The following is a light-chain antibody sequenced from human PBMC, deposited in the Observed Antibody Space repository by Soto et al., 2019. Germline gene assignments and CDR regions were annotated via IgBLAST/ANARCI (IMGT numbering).Light chain of an antibody. CDR3: QQYNNWPGWT. Sequence: EIVMTQSPATLSVSPGQRATLSCRASQSVSSNLAWYGQKPGQAPRLLIYGASTRATGIPARFSGSGSGTAFTLTISSLQSEDFAVYYCQQYNNWPGWTFGQGTKVEIK. CDR1: QSVSSN. V-gene: IGKV3-15*01. CDR2: GAS. J-gene: IGKJ1*01.